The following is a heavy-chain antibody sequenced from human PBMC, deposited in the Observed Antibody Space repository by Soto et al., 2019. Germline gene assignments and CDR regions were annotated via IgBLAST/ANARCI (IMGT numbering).Heavy chain of an antibody. V-gene: IGHV4-31*03. J-gene: IGHJ4*02. D-gene: IGHD1-26*01. CDR3: AREGSYHYFDY. CDR2: IYYTGRT. CDR1: DDSVSRGGYY. Sequence: QVQLQESGPGLVKPSQTLSLACTVSDDSVSRGGYYWSWLRQSPGKGLEWMGNIYYTGRTSYNPSLKSRVTISLETSKRQFSLRLASVSAADTALYYCAREGSYHYFDYWGQGALVTVSS.